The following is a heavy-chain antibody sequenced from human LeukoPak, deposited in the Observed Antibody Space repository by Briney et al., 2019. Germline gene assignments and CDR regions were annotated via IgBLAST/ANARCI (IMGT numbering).Heavy chain of an antibody. D-gene: IGHD1-26*01. CDR1: GFTFSSYN. V-gene: IGHV3-48*02. Sequence: PGGSLRLSCAASGFTFSSYNMNWVRQAPGKGLEWVSYISSRSRAIYYADSVKGRFTISRDNAKNSLYLQMNSLRDEDTAVYYCVRDCGIAYGMDVWGQGTTVTVSS. J-gene: IGHJ6*02. CDR3: VRDCGIAYGMDV. CDR2: ISSRSRAI.